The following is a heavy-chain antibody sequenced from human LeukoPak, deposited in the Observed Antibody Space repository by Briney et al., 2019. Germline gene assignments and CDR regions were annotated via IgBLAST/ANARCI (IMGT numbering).Heavy chain of an antibody. CDR1: GCSFTSYW. J-gene: IGHJ3*02. V-gene: IGHV5-10-1*01. CDR3: VRRGFCSGDNCFSHAFDI. CDR2: IDPSDSYT. Sequence: GESLKISCKGSGCSFTSYWISWVRQMPGKGLEWMGRIDPSDSYTNYSPSFQGHVTISADKSISTAYLQWSSLKASDTAMYYCVRRGFCSGDNCFSHAFDIWGQGTMVTVSS. D-gene: IGHD2-15*01.